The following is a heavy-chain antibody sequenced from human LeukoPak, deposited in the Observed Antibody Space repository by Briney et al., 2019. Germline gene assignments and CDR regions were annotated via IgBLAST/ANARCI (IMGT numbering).Heavy chain of an antibody. CDR1: GGSISSNAYY. CDR3: AYSGSYGHLGY. J-gene: IGHJ4*02. V-gene: IGHV4-39*01. D-gene: IGHD1-26*01. CDR2: IYSSVST. Sequence: SETLSLTCTVSGGSISSNAYYWAWIRQPPGKGLEWIGSIYSSVSTYYNPSLKSRVTISVDTSKNQFSLRLSSVTAADTALYYCAYSGSYGHLGYWGQGIPVTVAS.